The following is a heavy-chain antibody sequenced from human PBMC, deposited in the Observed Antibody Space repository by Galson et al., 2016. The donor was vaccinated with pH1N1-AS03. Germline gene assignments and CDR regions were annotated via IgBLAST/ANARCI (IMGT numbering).Heavy chain of an antibody. CDR2: IYKIGST. CDR1: GGSISNYY. J-gene: IGHJ3*02. CDR3: ARRDSSGYSGFDI. D-gene: IGHD6-13*01. V-gene: IGHV4-59*08. Sequence: ETLSLTCSVSGGSISNYYWSWIRQSPGKGLEWIGYIYKIGSTNYNPSLKSRVTISVDASKNQFSLRLSSVTAADTALYYCARRDSSGYSGFDIWGQGTMVTVSS.